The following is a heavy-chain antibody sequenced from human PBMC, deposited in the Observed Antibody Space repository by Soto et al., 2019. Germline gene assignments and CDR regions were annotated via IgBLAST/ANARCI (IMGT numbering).Heavy chain of an antibody. CDR3: AIVGILGYCSSTSCYGRPHNWFDP. J-gene: IGHJ5*02. D-gene: IGHD2-2*01. Sequence: QVQLQQWGAGLLKPSETLSLTCAVYGGSFSGYYWSWIRQPPGKGLEWIGEINHSGSTNYNPSLKSRVTISVDTSKKQFSLKLSSVTAADTAVYYCAIVGILGYCSSTSCYGRPHNWFDPWGQGTLVTVSS. V-gene: IGHV4-34*01. CDR1: GGSFSGYY. CDR2: INHSGST.